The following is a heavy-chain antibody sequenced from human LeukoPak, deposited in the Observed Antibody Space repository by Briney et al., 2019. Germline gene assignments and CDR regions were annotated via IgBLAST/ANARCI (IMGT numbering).Heavy chain of an antibody. J-gene: IGHJ4*02. CDR1: GFTFSSYG. CDR3: AKDEETGYYYDSSGIFDY. D-gene: IGHD3-22*01. CDR2: ISYDGSNK. V-gene: IGHV3-30*18. Sequence: GGSLRLSCAASGFTFSSYGMHWVRQASGKGLEWVAVISYDGSNKYYADSVKGRFTISRDNSKNTLYLQMNSLRAEDTAVYYCAKDEETGYYYDSSGIFDYWGQGTLVTVSS.